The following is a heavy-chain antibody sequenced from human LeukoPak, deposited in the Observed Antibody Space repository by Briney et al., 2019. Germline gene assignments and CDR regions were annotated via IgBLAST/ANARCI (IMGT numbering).Heavy chain of an antibody. Sequence: PSGTLSLTCAVYGGSFSGYYWSWIRQPPGKGLEWIGETNHSGSANYNPSLKSRVTISVDTSKNQFSLKLSSVTAADTAVYYCARGRVVVVAASYYYGMDVWGQGTTVTVSS. D-gene: IGHD2-15*01. CDR1: GGSFSGYY. J-gene: IGHJ6*02. V-gene: IGHV4-34*01. CDR3: ARGRVVVVAASYYYGMDV. CDR2: TNHSGSA.